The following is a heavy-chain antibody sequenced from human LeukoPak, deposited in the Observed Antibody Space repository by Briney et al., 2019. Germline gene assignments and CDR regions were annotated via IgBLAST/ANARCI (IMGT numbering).Heavy chain of an antibody. CDR1: GYTFTGYY. J-gene: IGHJ4*02. Sequence: ASVKVSCKASGYTFTGYYMHWVRQAPGQGLEWMGRINPNSGGTNYAQKFQGRVTMTRDTSISTAYMELRSLRSDDTAVYYCARTPRDYYDSSGYYYQDYWGQGTLVTVSS. CDR3: ARTPRDYYDSSGYYYQDY. V-gene: IGHV1-2*06. CDR2: INPNSGGT. D-gene: IGHD3-22*01.